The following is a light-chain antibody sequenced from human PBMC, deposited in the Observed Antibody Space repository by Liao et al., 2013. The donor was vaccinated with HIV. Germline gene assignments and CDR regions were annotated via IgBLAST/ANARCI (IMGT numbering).Light chain of an antibody. CDR2: QDN. Sequence: SYELTQPPSVSVSPGQTASITCSGDKLGDKYACWYQQKPGQSPVLVIYQDNKRPSGIPERFSGSSSGNTATLTISGTQAMDEADYYCQAWDRNTVIFGGGTKLTVL. CDR1: KLGDKY. V-gene: IGLV3-1*01. J-gene: IGLJ2*01. CDR3: QAWDRNTVI.